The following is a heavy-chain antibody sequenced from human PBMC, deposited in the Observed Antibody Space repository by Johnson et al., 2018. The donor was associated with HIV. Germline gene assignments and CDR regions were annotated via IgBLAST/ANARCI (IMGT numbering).Heavy chain of an antibody. CDR1: GFTFSSYV. D-gene: IGHD6-13*01. J-gene: IGHJ3*02. CDR3: ARRTGMSTELEI. Sequence: VQLVESGGGLVQPGGSLRLSCAASGFTFSSYVMSWVRQAPGKGLEWVSAISGSGGSTYYADSVKGRFTISRDNSKNTLYLQMNSLRAEDTAVDSCARRTGMSTELEIWGQGTMVTVSS. CDR2: ISGSGGST. V-gene: IGHV3-23*04.